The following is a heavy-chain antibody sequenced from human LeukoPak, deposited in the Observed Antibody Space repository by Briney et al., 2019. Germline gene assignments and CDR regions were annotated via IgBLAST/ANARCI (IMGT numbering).Heavy chain of an antibody. CDR3: ASRFSGYYPYYFDY. CDR2: INHSGST. V-gene: IGHV4-34*01. CDR1: GGSFSGYY. D-gene: IGHD3-22*01. Sequence: PSETLSLTCAVYGGSFSGYYWSWIRQPPGKGLEWIGEINHSGSTNYNPSLKSRVTISVDTSKNQFSLTLSSVTAADTAVYYCASRFSGYYPYYFDYWGQGTLVTVSS. J-gene: IGHJ4*02.